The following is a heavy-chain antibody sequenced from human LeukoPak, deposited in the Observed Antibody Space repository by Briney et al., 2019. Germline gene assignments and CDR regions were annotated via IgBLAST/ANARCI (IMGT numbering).Heavy chain of an antibody. CDR3: ARVTPGDILGYMDV. D-gene: IGHD3-9*01. CDR1: GFTFDDYT. J-gene: IGHJ6*03. V-gene: IGHV3-20*04. CDR2: INWNGGST. Sequence: PGGSLRLSCAASGFTFDDYTMSWVRQAPGKGLEWVSGINWNGGSTGYVDSVKGRFTISRDNAKNSLYLQMNSLRAEDTAVYYCARVTPGDILGYMDVWGKGTTVTVSS.